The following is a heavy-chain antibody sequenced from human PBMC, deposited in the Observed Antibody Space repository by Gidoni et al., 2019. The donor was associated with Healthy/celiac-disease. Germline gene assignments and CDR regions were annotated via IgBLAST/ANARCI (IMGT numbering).Heavy chain of an antibody. Sequence: EVQLVESGGGLVQPGGSLRLYCAASGFTFSSYWMSWVRQAPGKGLEWVANIKQDGSEKYYVDSVKGRFTISSDNAKNSLYLQMNSLRAEDTAVYYCARDSSGYHYFDYWGQGTLVTVSS. D-gene: IGHD3-22*01. CDR1: GFTFSSYW. CDR3: ARDSSGYHYFDY. CDR2: IKQDGSEK. V-gene: IGHV3-7*01. J-gene: IGHJ4*02.